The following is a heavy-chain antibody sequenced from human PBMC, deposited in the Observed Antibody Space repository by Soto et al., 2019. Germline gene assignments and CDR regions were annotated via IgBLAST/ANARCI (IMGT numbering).Heavy chain of an antibody. V-gene: IGHV3-66*01. J-gene: IGHJ6*03. CDR1: GVTPRSNH. CDR2: MWSGGST. Sequence: GGALRDSFSASGVTPRSNHINRVRQATGKGLEWVSIMWSGGSTKYADSVRGRFTISRDNSKNTLHLHMNSLRDEDTAVYYFLSAGPVYYMDVRGQGTTVTVSS. CDR3: LSAGPVYYMDV. D-gene: IGHD6-13*01.